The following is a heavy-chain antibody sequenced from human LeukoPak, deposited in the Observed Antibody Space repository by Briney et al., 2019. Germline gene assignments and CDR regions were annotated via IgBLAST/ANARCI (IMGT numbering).Heavy chain of an antibody. Sequence: GRSLRLSCAASGLTFSSYAMHWVRQAPGKGLEWVAVISYDGSNKYYADSVKGRFTISRDNSKNTLYLQMNSLRAEDTAVYYCARDFKQQLANYYFDYWGQGTLVTVSS. CDR2: ISYDGSNK. D-gene: IGHD6-13*01. CDR1: GLTFSSYA. V-gene: IGHV3-30*01. CDR3: ARDFKQQLANYYFDY. J-gene: IGHJ4*02.